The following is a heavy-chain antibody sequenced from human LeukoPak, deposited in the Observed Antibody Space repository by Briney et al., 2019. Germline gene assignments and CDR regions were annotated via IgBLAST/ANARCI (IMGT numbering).Heavy chain of an antibody. CDR3: ARGGFSHGFVV. J-gene: IGHJ3*01. V-gene: IGHV3-74*01. Sequence: PGGSLRLSCAASGFTFRSFWIHWVRQAPGKGLEWVGRINNDGSDTIYADSVKGRFTISRDNAKNTLYLQMNSLRFEDTAVYFCARGGFSHGFVVSGQGKVVSVSS. CDR2: INNDGSDT. CDR1: GFTFRSFW. D-gene: IGHD5-12*01.